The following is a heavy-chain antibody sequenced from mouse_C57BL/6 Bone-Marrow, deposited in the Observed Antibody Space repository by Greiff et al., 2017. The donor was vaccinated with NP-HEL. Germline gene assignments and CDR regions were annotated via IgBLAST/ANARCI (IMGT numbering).Heavy chain of an antibody. Sequence: VKLQESGPGLVQPSQSLSITCTVSGFSLTSYGVHWVRQSPGKGLEWLGVIWRGGSTDYNAAFISRLSISKDNSKSQVFFKMNSLQADDTAIYYCARNDGYGAYWGQGTLVTVSA. V-gene: IGHV2-2*01. CDR1: GFSLTSYG. CDR2: IWRGGST. J-gene: IGHJ3*01. CDR3: ARNDGYGAY. D-gene: IGHD2-3*01.